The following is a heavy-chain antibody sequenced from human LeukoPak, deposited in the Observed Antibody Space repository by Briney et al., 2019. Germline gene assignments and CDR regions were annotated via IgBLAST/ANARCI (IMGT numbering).Heavy chain of an antibody. Sequence: GGSLRLSCAASGFTFSSYAMHWVRLAPGKGLEWVAVISYDGSNKYYADSVKGRFTISRDNSKNTLYLQMNSLRAEGTAVYYCARDHRGYCSSTSCPEGYWGQGTMVTVSS. CDR2: ISYDGSNK. D-gene: IGHD2-2*01. CDR1: GFTFSSYA. CDR3: ARDHRGYCSSTSCPEGY. J-gene: IGHJ4*02. V-gene: IGHV3-30-3*01.